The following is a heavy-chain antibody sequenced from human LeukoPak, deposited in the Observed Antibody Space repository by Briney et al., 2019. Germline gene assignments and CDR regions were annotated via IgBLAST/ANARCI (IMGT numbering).Heavy chain of an antibody. Sequence: GASVKVSCKASGYRFTSYGSTWVRQAPGQGLEWRGWISAYNGNTNYAQKLQGRVTLTTDTSTSTAYMELRSLGSDDTAVYYCAREGYCSGGTRYSTMNWFDPWGQGTLVTVSS. CDR1: GYRFTSYG. CDR2: ISAYNGNT. CDR3: AREGYCSGGTRYSTMNWFDP. J-gene: IGHJ5*02. D-gene: IGHD2-15*01. V-gene: IGHV1-18*01.